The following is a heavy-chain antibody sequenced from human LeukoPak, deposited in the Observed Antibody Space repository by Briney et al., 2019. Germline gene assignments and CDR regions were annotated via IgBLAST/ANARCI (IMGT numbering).Heavy chain of an antibody. J-gene: IGHJ4*02. CDR3: ARDAGGDFDY. CDR1: GYSISSGYY. D-gene: IGHD2-21*01. Sequence: SETLSLTCNVSGYSISSGYYWGWIRQPPGKALEWIGTTFHSGSPNYNPSLKSRVTISIDTSKNQFSPKLSSVTAADTAFYYCARDAGGDFDYWGQGTLVTVSS. V-gene: IGHV4-38-2*02. CDR2: TFHSGSP.